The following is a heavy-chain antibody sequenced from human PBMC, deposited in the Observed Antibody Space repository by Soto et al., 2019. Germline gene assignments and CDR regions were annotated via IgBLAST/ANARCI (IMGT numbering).Heavy chain of an antibody. D-gene: IGHD6-19*01. V-gene: IGHV1-46*01. Sequence: QVQLVQSGAEVKKPGASVKVSCKASGYTFTSYYMHWVRQAPGQGLEWMGMINPSGGTTNYAQRFQGRVTMTRDTSTSTVYMELSSLRSEDTAVYYCARAQVWLVDYWGQGTLVTVSS. CDR2: INPSGGTT. CDR3: ARAQVWLVDY. CDR1: GYTFTSYY. J-gene: IGHJ4*02.